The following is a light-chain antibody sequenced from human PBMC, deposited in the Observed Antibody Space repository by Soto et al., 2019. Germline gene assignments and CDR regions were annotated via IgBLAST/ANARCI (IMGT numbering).Light chain of an antibody. Sequence: EIVLTQSPATLSLSPGERATLSCRASQSVSVYLAWYQQKPGQAPRLLIYDTSNRATGVPARFSGSGSGADFTLTISSLEPEDFAVYYCQQRSSWQITFGQGTRLEIK. V-gene: IGKV3-11*01. CDR1: QSVSVY. CDR3: QQRSSWQIT. J-gene: IGKJ5*01. CDR2: DTS.